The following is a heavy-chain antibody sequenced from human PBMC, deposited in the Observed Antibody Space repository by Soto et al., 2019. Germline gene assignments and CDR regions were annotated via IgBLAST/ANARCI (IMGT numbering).Heavy chain of an antibody. J-gene: IGHJ4*02. CDR2: IIPILDIT. D-gene: IGHD2-21*01. V-gene: IGHV1-69*02. Sequence: QVQLVQSGAEVKKPGSSMEISCKASAGTFSSYTINWVRQAPGQGLEWVGRIIPILDITNYAQKFQGRVTITADKSMNTVYMELSNLGSEDTAVYYCSRSVGGGGPGLDYWGQGTLVTVSS. CDR3: SRSVGGGGPGLDY. CDR1: AGTFSSYT.